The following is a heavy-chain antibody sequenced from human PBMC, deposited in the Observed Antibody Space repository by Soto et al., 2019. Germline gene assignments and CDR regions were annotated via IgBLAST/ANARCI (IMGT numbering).Heavy chain of an antibody. D-gene: IGHD2-2*01. CDR1: GGTFSSYA. J-gene: IGHJ6*03. CDR2: IIPIFGTA. Sequence: ASVKVSCKASGGTFSSYAISWVRQAPGQGLEWMGGIIPIFGTANYAQKFQGRVTITADESTSTAYRELSSLRSEDTGVYYCARDLRGGCSSTSCHYYYYYMDVWGKGTTVTVSS. V-gene: IGHV1-69*13. CDR3: ARDLRGGCSSTSCHYYYYYMDV.